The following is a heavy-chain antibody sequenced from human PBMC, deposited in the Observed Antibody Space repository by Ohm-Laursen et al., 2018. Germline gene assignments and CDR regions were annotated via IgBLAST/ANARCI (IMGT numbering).Heavy chain of an antibody. CDR3: AHVVYFDSSGYFWVF. J-gene: IGHJ4*02. CDR1: GFSFSTTGVR. V-gene: IGHV2-5*02. CDR2: ICWDDDK. Sequence: TQTLTLTCTFSGFSFSTTGVRVGWIRQPPGKALEWPALICWDDDKRYSPSLKSRLTITKDTSKNQVVLTMTNMDPVDTATYYCAHVVYFDSSGYFWVFWGQGTLVTVSS. D-gene: IGHD3-22*01.